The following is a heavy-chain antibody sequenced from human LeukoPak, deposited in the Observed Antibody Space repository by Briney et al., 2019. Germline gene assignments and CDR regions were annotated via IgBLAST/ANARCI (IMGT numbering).Heavy chain of an antibody. D-gene: IGHD2-2*01. CDR3: ARVGYCSSTSCSLWYYYYMDV. V-gene: IGHV4-59*01. CDR2: IYYSGST. Sequence: SETLSLTCTVSGGSISSYYWSWIRQPPGKGLEWIGYIYYSGSTNYNPSLKSRVTISVDTSKNQFSLKLSSVTAADTAVYYCARVGYCSSTSCSLWYYYYMDVWGKGTTVTVSS. J-gene: IGHJ6*03. CDR1: GGSISSYY.